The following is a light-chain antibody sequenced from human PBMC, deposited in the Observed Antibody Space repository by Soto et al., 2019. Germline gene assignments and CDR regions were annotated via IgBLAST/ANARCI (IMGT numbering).Light chain of an antibody. CDR1: SSDVGGYNY. J-gene: IGLJ1*01. CDR3: SSYTSSNTYV. V-gene: IGLV2-14*01. CDR2: DVS. Sequence: LTQPASVSGSPGQSITISCIGTSSDVGGYNYVSWYQHHPGKAPKLMIYDVSYRPSGVSNRFSGSKSGNTASLTISGLQAEDEADYYCSSYTSSNTYVFGPGTKVTVL.